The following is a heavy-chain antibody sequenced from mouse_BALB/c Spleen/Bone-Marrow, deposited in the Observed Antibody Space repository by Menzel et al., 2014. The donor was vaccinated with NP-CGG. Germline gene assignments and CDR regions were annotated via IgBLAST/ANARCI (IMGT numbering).Heavy chain of an antibody. V-gene: IGHV5-9-4*01. J-gene: IGHJ2*01. D-gene: IGHD2-5*01. CDR2: ISNGGNYT. CDR3: SRNSNYSFDF. CDR1: GFTFSDYA. Sequence: EVKLVESGGALVKPGGSLKLSCAASGFTFSDYAMSWVRQSPEKRLEWVAEISNGGNYTYYPDTVTGRFTISRDNAKNTLYLEMGSLRSEDTAMYYCSRNSNYSFDFWGQGTTLTVSS.